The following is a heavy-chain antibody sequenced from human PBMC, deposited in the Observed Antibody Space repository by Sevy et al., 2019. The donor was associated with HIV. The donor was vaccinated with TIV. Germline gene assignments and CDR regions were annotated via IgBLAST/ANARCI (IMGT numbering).Heavy chain of an antibody. CDR2: FDPEDGET. V-gene: IGHV1-24*01. J-gene: IGHJ4*02. D-gene: IGHD3-22*01. CDR1: GYTLNKLS. Sequence: ASLKVSCKVSGYTLNKLSMHWVRQAPGKGLEWMGSFDPEDGETFYEQKFQGRVTMTEDTSTDTAYMELSSLRSEDTAVYYCAATKDYYESSGHPFDYWGQGTLVTVSS. CDR3: AATKDYYESSGHPFDY.